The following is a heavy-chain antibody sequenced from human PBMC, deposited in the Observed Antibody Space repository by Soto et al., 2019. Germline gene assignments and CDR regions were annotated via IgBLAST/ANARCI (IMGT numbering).Heavy chain of an antibody. V-gene: IGHV3-33*01. CDR1: GVTFSIYG. CDR2: IWYDGSNK. CDR3: ARDQGDSSSWPYYYYYYGMDV. J-gene: IGHJ6*02. D-gene: IGHD6-13*01. Sequence: GGSVGLSCAASGVTFSIYGMHWFRQAPGKGLEWVAVIWYDGSNKYYADSVKGRFTISRDNSKNTLYLQMNSLRAEDTAVYYCARDQGDSSSWPYYYYYYGMDVWGQGTTVTVSS.